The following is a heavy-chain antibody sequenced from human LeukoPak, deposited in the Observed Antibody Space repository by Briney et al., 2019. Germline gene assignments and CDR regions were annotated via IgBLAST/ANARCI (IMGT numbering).Heavy chain of an antibody. CDR1: GFNFRSYW. V-gene: IGHV3-7*01. CDR2: IKQDGSGK. D-gene: IGHD3-3*01. J-gene: IGHJ4*02. Sequence: PGGSLRLSCGASGFNFRSYWMSLVRQAPGKGLGVVANIKQDGSGKYYVDAVKGRFTIFRDNAKNSLYLQMNSLRAEDTAVYYCARAPSTPDFWSGYREYYCDYWGQGTLVTVSS. CDR3: ARAPSTPDFWSGYREYYCDY.